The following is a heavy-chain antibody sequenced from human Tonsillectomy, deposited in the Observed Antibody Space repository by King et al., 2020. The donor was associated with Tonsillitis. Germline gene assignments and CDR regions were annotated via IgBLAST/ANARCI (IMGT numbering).Heavy chain of an antibody. CDR3: TTHVGRGEDITGYFDY. D-gene: IGHD2-15*01. Sequence: VQLVESGGGLVQPGGSLKLSCAASGFTFSDCAMHWVRQASGKGLEWVGRIRSKASDYATEYDPSVQGRFTISRDDSQNTAYLQMNSLKTEDTAVYYCTTHVGRGEDITGYFDYWGQGTLVTVSS. J-gene: IGHJ4*02. CDR1: GFTFSDCA. V-gene: IGHV3-73*01. CDR2: IRSKASDYAT.